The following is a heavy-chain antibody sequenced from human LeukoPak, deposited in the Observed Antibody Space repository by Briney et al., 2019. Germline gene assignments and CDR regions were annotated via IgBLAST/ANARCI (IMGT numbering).Heavy chain of an antibody. CDR1: GYSIISGYH. CDR2: IYRDGST. J-gene: IGHJ1*01. Sequence: PSETLSLTCSVSGYSIISGYHWAWIRQPPGKGQEWIGSIYRDGSTYYNPSLKSRITMSVDTSKNQFSLEVNSVTAADTAVYYCATDEGWPTEYFQHWGQGTLVTVSS. V-gene: IGHV4-38-2*02. D-gene: IGHD6-19*01. CDR3: ATDEGWPTEYFQH.